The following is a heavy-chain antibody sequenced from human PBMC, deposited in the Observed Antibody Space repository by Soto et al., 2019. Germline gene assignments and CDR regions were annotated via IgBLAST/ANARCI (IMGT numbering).Heavy chain of an antibody. D-gene: IGHD5-12*01. Sequence: ASVKVSCKASGYTFTGYYMHWVRQAPGQGLEWMGWINPNSGGTNYAQKFQGRVTMTRDTSISTAYMELSRLRSDDTVVYYCARDGYSGYDYYYYGMDVWGQGTTVTVSS. CDR2: INPNSGGT. CDR3: ARDGYSGYDYYYYGMDV. J-gene: IGHJ6*02. CDR1: GYTFTGYY. V-gene: IGHV1-2*02.